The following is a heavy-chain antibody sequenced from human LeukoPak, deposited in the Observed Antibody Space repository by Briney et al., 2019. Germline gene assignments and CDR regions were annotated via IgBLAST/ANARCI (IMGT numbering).Heavy chain of an antibody. V-gene: IGHV4-59*08. CDR1: GGSIGSYY. Sequence: PSETLSLTCTVSGGSIGSYYWSWIRQPPGKGLEWIGYFYYSGSTNYNPSLKSRVTISADTSKNQFSLTLGSVSATDTAVYYCVSPRGFSYGYFDYWGQGTLVTVSS. J-gene: IGHJ4*02. D-gene: IGHD5-18*01. CDR2: FYYSGST. CDR3: VSPRGFSYGYFDY.